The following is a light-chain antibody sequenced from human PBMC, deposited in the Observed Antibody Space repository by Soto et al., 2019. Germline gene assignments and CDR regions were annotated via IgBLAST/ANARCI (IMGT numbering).Light chain of an antibody. Sequence: DIQMNQSPSSLSASVGDRVTITCQASQDISNYLNWYQQKPGKAPKLLIYEASNLETGVTSRLSRSGYGTDLTLTIRSLQHEASETYYCHQYDNLPSTFGQGTKLEIK. CDR1: QDISNY. CDR2: EAS. CDR3: HQYDNLPST. V-gene: IGKV1-33*01. J-gene: IGKJ2*01.